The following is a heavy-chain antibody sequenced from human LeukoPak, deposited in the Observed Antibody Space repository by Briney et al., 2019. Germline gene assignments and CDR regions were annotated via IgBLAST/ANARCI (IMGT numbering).Heavy chain of an antibody. CDR2: IYHSGST. J-gene: IGHJ4*02. D-gene: IGHD4/OR15-4a*01. CDR3: ARTIANHFDY. Sequence: PSETLSLTCTVSGGSISSGSFYWSWIRQHPGKGLEWIGYIYHSGSTYYNPSLKSRVTISLDTSKNQFSLKLSSVTAADTAVFYCARTIANHFDYWGQGTLVTVSS. CDR1: GGSISSGSFY. V-gene: IGHV4-31*03.